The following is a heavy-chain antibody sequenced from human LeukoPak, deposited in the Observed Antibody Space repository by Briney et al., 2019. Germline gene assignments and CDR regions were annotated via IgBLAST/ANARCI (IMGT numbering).Heavy chain of an antibody. J-gene: IGHJ6*03. D-gene: IGHD4-17*01. CDR1: GYSFTNYW. V-gene: IGHV5-51*01. CDR2: IYPGDSDT. Sequence: GESLKISCKVSGYSFTNYWIGWVRQMPAKGLEWMGIIYPGDSDTRYSPSLQGQVTISADKSISTAYLQWSSLKASDTAIYYCARHHMTSVTTAPFYYIDVWGTGATVTVSS. CDR3: ARHHMTSVTTAPFYYIDV.